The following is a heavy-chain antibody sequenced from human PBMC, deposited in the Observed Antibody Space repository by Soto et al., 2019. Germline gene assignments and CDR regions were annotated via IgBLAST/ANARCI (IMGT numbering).Heavy chain of an antibody. Sequence: QVRVVQSGAEVRKPGSSVKVSCTASGDPSSYSAIGWLRQAPGQGHEWMGGINPNFGSAIYAQKFQGRTTITAHYMELNDLRSEDTAIYFCATYYTAVAYFENWGQGTLVTVSS. J-gene: IGHJ4*02. CDR2: INPNFGSA. V-gene: IGHV1-69*01. CDR1: GDPSSYSA. D-gene: IGHD5-18*01. CDR3: ATYYTAVAYFEN.